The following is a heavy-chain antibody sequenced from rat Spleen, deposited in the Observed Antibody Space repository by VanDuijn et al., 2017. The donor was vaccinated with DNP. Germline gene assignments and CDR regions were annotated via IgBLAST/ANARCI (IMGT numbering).Heavy chain of an antibody. CDR3: ARLALQWGYFDY. Sequence: EVQLVESGGGLVQPRRSLKLSCAASGFTFSDYGMAWVRRAPTKGLEWVATISYDGSSTYYRDSVKGRFTISRDNAKSTLYLQMDSLRSEDTATYYCARLALQWGYFDYWGQGVMVTVSS. CDR1: GFTFSDYG. V-gene: IGHV5-29*01. CDR2: ISYDGSST. D-gene: IGHD1-1*01. J-gene: IGHJ2*01.